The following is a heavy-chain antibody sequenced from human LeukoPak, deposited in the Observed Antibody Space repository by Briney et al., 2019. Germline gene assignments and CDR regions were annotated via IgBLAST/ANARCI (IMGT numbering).Heavy chain of an antibody. CDR1: GFTFSSYE. CDR2: ISSSGSTI. D-gene: IGHD3-16*01. V-gene: IGHV3-48*03. CDR3: ARGGECFSAGGVFDY. J-gene: IGHJ4*02. Sequence: GGSLRLSCAASGFTFSSYEMNWVRQAPGKGLEWVSYISSSGSTIYYADSVKGRFTSSRDNAKNSLYLQMNSLRAEDTAVYYWARGGECFSAGGVFDYWGQGTLLTVSS.